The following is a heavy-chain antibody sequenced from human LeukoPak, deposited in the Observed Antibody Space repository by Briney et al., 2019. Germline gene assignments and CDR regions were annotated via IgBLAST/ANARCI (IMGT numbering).Heavy chain of an antibody. CDR1: GGSISRGDDY. V-gene: IGHV4-30-4*01. CDR3: AREQQGYCRSSSCLFDF. J-gene: IGHJ3*01. Sequence: SQTLSLTCTVSGGSISRGDDYWGWIRQPPGKGLEWIGNIDDRGNTDYNPSLKSRVTISIDTSKNQFSLKVKSVTAADTAVYYCAREQQGYCRSSSCLFDFWGQGTMVTVSS. CDR2: IDDRGNT. D-gene: IGHD2-15*01.